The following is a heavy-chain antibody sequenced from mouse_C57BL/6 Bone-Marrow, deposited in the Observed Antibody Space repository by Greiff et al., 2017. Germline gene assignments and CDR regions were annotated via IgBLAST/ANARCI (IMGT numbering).Heavy chain of an antibody. CDR3: ETVDY. CDR2: IDPSDSYT. V-gene: IGHV1-50*01. Sequence: VQLQQPGAELVKPGASVKLSCKASGYTFTSYWMQWVNQRPGQGLEWIGEIDPSDSYTNYNQKFKGKATLTVDTSSSTAYMQLSSLTSEDSAVYCCETVDYWGQGTTLTVSS. J-gene: IGHJ2*01. CDR1: GYTFTSYW.